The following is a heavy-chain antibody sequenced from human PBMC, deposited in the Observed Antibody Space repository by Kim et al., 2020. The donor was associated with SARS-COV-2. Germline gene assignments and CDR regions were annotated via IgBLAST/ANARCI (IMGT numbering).Heavy chain of an antibody. CDR3: ARGYYDMGV. V-gene: IGHV3-74*01. CDR1: GFTFGSYR. CDR2: RNGYGTMT. Sequence: GGSLRLSCAASGFTFGSYRIHWVRQAPGKGLEWISFRNGYGTMTNYADSVKGRFTLSRDNAKNTLYLQMNSLTVEDTAVYYCARGYYDMGVWGQGTTVTVSS. J-gene: IGHJ6*02.